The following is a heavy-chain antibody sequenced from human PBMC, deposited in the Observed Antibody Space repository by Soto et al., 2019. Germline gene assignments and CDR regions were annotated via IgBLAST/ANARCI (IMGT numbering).Heavy chain of an antibody. J-gene: IGHJ4*02. CDR1: TGSMRTYY. D-gene: IGHD4-17*01. V-gene: IGHV4-59*01. CDR3: ARDDTTGLLDF. CDR2: ISHTGRT. Sequence: PSETLSLTCSVSTGSMRTYYWTWIRQSPGKGLEWIGQISHTGRTKYNPSLESRVTISVDTSRKQFSLKLTSVTAADTALYYCARDDTTGLLDFWGQGTLVTVSS.